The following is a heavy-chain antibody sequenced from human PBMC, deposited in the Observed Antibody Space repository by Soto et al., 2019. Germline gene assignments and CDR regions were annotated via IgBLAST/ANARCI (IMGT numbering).Heavy chain of an antibody. CDR3: ARGPQDILDH. V-gene: IGHV1-8*01. CDR2: MNPNSGNT. J-gene: IGHJ4*02. CDR1: GYTFTSYD. D-gene: IGHD2-15*01. Sequence: QVQLVQSGAEVKKPGASVKVSCKASGYTFTSYDINWVRQATGQGLEGMGWMNPNSGNTGFAQKFQGRVTMTRNTSISTAYMELISPRSEDTAGYYCARGPQDILDHWGQGNLVTVSS.